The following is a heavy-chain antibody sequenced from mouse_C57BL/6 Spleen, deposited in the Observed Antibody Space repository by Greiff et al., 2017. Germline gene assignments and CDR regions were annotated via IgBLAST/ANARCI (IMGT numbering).Heavy chain of an antibody. Sequence: VHVQQSGTVLARPGASVKMSCKTSGYTFTSYWMHWVKQRPGQGLEWIGAIYPGNSDTSYNQKFKGKAKLTAVTSASTAYMELSSLTNEDSAVYYFTRGSSYYFDCWGQGTTRTVSS. CDR3: TRGSSYYFDC. V-gene: IGHV1-5*01. CDR1: GYTFTSYW. CDR2: IYPGNSDT. D-gene: IGHD1-1*01. J-gene: IGHJ2*01.